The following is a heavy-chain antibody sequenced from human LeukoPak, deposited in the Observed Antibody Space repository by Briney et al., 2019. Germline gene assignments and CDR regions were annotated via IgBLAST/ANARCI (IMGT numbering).Heavy chain of an antibody. J-gene: IGHJ4*02. V-gene: IGHV1-18*01. Sequence: GASVKVSCKASGYTFTNYGITWMRQAPGQGLEWLVWINTYNGNTNYAQKLQGRVTITTDTSTSTAYMELRSLRSDDTAVFYCARDLVDGVGAPGAYWGQGALVTVSS. CDR1: GYTFTNYG. CDR3: ARDLVDGVGAPGAY. CDR2: INTYNGNT. D-gene: IGHD1-26*01.